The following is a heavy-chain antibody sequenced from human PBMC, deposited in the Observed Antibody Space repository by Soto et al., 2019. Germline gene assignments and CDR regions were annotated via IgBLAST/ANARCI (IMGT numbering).Heavy chain of an antibody. CDR2: IYYSGST. CDR3: ARDGGYYDFWSGYDNWFDP. V-gene: IGHV4-59*01. J-gene: IGHJ5*02. D-gene: IGHD3-3*01. CDR1: GGSISSYY. Sequence: QVQLQESGPGLVKPSETLSLTCTVSGGSISSYYWSWIRQPPGKGLEWIGYIYYSGSTNYNPSLKSRVTISVDTSKNQFSLKLSSVTAADTAVYYCARDGGYYDFWSGYDNWFDPWGQGTLLTVSS.